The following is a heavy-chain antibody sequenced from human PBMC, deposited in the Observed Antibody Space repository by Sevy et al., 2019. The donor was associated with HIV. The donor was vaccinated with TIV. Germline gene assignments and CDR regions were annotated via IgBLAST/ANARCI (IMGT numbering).Heavy chain of an antibody. CDR2: IRSKAYGGTT. V-gene: IGHV3-49*03. D-gene: IGHD2-8*01. CDR3: SRDQGGRPNY. CDR1: GFTFGDYA. Sequence: GGSLRLSCTASGFTFGDYAMSWFRQAPGKGLEWVGFIRSKAYGGTTEYAASVKGSFTISRDDSRSIAYLQMNSLKTEYTAAYYCSRDQGGRPNYWGQGTLVTVSS. J-gene: IGHJ4*02.